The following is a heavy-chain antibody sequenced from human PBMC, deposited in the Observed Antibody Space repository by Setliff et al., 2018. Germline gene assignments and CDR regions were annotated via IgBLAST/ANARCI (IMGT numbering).Heavy chain of an antibody. V-gene: IGHV3-7*01. CDR1: GFTLSSFW. Sequence: PGGSLRLSCAASGFTLSSFWMTWVRQAPGKGLEWVANINEDGTDRKYVDSVKGRFTISRDNAKNSVYLQMSSLRVEDSAVYYCATGAWGDLWGQGTLVTVSS. CDR2: INEDGTDR. CDR3: ATGAWGDL. D-gene: IGHD2-21*02. J-gene: IGHJ4*01.